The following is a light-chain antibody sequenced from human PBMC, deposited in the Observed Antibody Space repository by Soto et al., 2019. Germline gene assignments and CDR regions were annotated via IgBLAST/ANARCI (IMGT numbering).Light chain of an antibody. CDR1: SSNIGTNT. V-gene: IGLV1-44*01. J-gene: IGLJ1*01. CDR2: NNN. CDR3: AAWDDSLNGYV. Sequence: QSVLTQPPSASGTPGQRVTMSCSGSSSNIGTNTVNWYQHLPGPAPKLPIYNNNQRPSGVPDRFSGSRSGTSASLAISGLQSEDEADYYCAAWDDSLNGYVFGTGTKLTVL.